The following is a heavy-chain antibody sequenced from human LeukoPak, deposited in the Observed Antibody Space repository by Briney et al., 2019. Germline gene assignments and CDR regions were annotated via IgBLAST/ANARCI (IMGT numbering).Heavy chain of an antibody. V-gene: IGHV1-18*01. CDR3: ARGDYYDSSGLDY. CDR1: GYTFTSYG. Sequence: GASVKVSCKASGYTFTSYGISWVRQAPGQGLEWMGWISAYNGTHYAQKLQGRVTMTTDTSTSTAYMELRSLRSDDTAVYYCARGDYYDSSGLDYWGQGTLVTVSS. J-gene: IGHJ4*02. D-gene: IGHD3-22*01. CDR2: ISAYNGT.